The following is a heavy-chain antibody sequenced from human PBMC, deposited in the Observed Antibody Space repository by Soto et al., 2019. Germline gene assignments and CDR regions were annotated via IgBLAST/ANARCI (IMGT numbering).Heavy chain of an antibody. Sequence: SETLSLTCTVSGGSISNYYWSWIRQPPGKGLEWIGYFYYTGITNYNPSLKSRISMSVDTSKYQFSLKLSSVTAADTAVYYCARRSPTVTTDYYYYYMDVWGKGTTVTVSS. CDR3: ARRSPTVTTDYYYYYMDV. J-gene: IGHJ6*03. V-gene: IGHV4-59*08. CDR2: FYYTGIT. D-gene: IGHD4-4*01. CDR1: GGSISNYY.